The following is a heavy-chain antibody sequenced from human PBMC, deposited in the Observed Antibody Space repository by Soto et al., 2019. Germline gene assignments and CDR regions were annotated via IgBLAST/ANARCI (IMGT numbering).Heavy chain of an antibody. V-gene: IGHV1-46*01. J-gene: IGHJ3*02. CDR2: INPSGGST. D-gene: IGHD4-17*01. CDR3: ARDGTVADAFDI. CDR1: GYTFTSYY. Sequence: QVQLVQSGAEVKKPGASVKVSCKASGYTFTSYYMHWVRQAPGQGLEWMGIINPSGGSTSYAQKFRGRVTMTRDTSTSTVYMGRSSLRSEDTAVYYCARDGTVADAFDIWGQGTMVTVSS.